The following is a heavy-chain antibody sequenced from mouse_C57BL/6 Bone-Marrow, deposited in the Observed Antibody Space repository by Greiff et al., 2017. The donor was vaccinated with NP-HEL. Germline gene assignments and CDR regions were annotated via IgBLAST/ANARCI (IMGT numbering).Heavy chain of an antibody. CDR1: GYTFTDYY. J-gene: IGHJ2*01. CDR2: INPNNGGT. Sequence: EVQLQQSGPELVKPGASVKISCKASGYTFTDYYMNWVKQSHGKSLEWIGDINPNNGGTSYNQKFKGKATLTVDKSSSTAYMELRSLTSEDSAVYYCARWFGFITTVVDDYWGQGTTLTVSS. V-gene: IGHV1-26*01. CDR3: ARWFGFITTVVDDY. D-gene: IGHD1-1*01.